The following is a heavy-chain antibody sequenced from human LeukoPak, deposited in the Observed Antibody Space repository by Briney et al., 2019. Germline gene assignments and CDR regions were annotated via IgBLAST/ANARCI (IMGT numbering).Heavy chain of an antibody. Sequence: ASVKVSCKASGYTFTSYGISWVRQAPGQGLEWMGWISAYSRNTNYAQKLQGRVTMTTDTATTTAYMELRSLRSDDAAVYYCARAGSGSSRFFDSWGQGTLVTVSS. D-gene: IGHD1-26*01. CDR1: GYTFTSYG. V-gene: IGHV1-18*01. CDR3: ARAGSGSSRFFDS. CDR2: ISAYSRNT. J-gene: IGHJ4*02.